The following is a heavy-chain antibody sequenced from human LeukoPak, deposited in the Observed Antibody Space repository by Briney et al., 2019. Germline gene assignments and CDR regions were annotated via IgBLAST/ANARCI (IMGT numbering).Heavy chain of an antibody. D-gene: IGHD3-22*01. J-gene: IGHJ3*02. CDR1: GFTVSSNY. CDR3: ASSSGYSFDAFDI. Sequence: GGSLRLSCAASGFTVSSNYMSWVRQAPGKGLEWVSVIYSGGSTYYADSVKGRFTISRDNSKNTLYLQMNSLRVEGTAVYYCASSSGYSFDAFDIWGQGTMVTVSS. V-gene: IGHV3-53*01. CDR2: IYSGGST.